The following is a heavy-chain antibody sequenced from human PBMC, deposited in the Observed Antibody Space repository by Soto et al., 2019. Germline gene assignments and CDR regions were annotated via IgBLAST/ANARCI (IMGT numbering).Heavy chain of an antibody. CDR3: AAGYSSGTNYYYYGMDV. J-gene: IGHJ6*02. CDR1: GYSFTSYW. CDR2: IYPGDSDT. Sequence: PGESLKISCKGSGYSFTSYWIGWVRQMPGKGLEWMRIIYPGDSDTRYSPSFQGQVTISADKSISTAYLQWSSLKASDTAMYYCAAGYSSGTNYYYYGMDVWGQGTTVTVSS. D-gene: IGHD6-19*01. V-gene: IGHV5-51*01.